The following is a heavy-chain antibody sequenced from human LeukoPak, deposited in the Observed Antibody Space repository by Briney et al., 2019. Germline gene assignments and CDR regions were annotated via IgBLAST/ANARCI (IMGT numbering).Heavy chain of an antibody. J-gene: IGHJ4*02. Sequence: PSETLSLTCTVSGGSISSYYWSWIRQPPGKGLEWIGYIYYSGSTYYNPSLKSRVTISVDTSKNQFSLKLSSVTAADTAVYYCARGTTYYYDSSGYRWGQGTLVTVSS. CDR2: IYYSGST. V-gene: IGHV4-59*12. CDR3: ARGTTYYYDSSGYR. D-gene: IGHD3-22*01. CDR1: GGSISSYY.